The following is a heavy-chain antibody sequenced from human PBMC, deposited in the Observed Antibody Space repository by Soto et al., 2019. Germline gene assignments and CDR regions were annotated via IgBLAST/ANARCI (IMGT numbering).Heavy chain of an antibody. CDR2: ISGSGGST. Sequence: PGGSLRLSCAASGFTFGSYAMSWVRQAPGKGLEWVSGISGSGGSTYYADPVKGRFTISRDNSKNTLYLQVNSLRAEDTALYYCAKEFMVRGVPPLSFGMDVWGQGTTVTVSS. V-gene: IGHV3-23*01. CDR3: AKEFMVRGVPPLSFGMDV. CDR1: GFTFGSYA. J-gene: IGHJ6*02. D-gene: IGHD3-10*01.